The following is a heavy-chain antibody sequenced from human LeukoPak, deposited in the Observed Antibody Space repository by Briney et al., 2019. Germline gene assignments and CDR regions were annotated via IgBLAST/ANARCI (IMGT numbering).Heavy chain of an antibody. CDR1: GFTVSSNY. D-gene: IGHD4-17*01. CDR2: IYSGGST. CDR3: ARDDYGDSGAFDY. J-gene: IGHJ4*02. Sequence: GGSLRLSCAASGFTVSSNYMSWVRQAPGKGLEWVSVIYSGGSTYYADSVKGRFTISRDSSKNTLYLQMNSLRAEDTAVYYCARDDYGDSGAFDYWGQGTLVTVSS. V-gene: IGHV3-53*01.